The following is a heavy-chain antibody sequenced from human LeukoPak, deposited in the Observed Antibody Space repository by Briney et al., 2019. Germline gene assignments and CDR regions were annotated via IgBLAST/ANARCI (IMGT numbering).Heavy chain of an antibody. CDR1: GGSISSNNYY. V-gene: IGHV4-61*02. CDR2: IYTSGSTSGST. CDR3: ARDIRFLEWYDAFDI. D-gene: IGHD3-3*01. J-gene: IGHJ3*02. Sequence: PSQTLSLTCTVSGGSISSNNYYWNWIRQPAGKGLEWIGRIYTSGSTSGSTNYNPSLKSRVTMSVDTSKNQFSLKLSSVTAADTAVYYCARDIRFLEWYDAFDIWGQGTMVTVSS.